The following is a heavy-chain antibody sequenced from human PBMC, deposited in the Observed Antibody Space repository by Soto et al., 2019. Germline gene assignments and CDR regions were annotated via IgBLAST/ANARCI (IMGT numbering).Heavy chain of an antibody. Sequence: QLQLQESGPGLVKPSETLSLTCTVSGGSVSSSGYYWGWIRQPPGKGLEWIGSIYYSGSTYYNPSLTSRVAISVDTSKNQFSRKLSSVTAADTAVYYCARRSWELLEAYFDYWGQGTLVTVSS. V-gene: IGHV4-39*01. J-gene: IGHJ4*02. CDR3: ARRSWELLEAYFDY. CDR1: GGSVSSSGYY. CDR2: IYYSGST. D-gene: IGHD1-26*01.